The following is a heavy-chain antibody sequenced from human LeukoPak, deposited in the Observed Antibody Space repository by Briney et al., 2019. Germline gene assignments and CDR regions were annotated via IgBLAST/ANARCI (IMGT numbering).Heavy chain of an antibody. CDR1: GFTVNSHY. J-gene: IGHJ2*01. D-gene: IGHD2-21*01. V-gene: IGHV3-53*01. CDR2: IYSDGNT. Sequence: PGGSLRLSCAASGFTVNSHYMSWVRQAPGKGLEWVSVIYSDGNTNYADSVKGRFTISRDNSKNTLYLQMNSLRAEDTAVYFCARDAGDRKNYYWYFDLWGRGTPVTVFS. CDR3: ARDAGDRKNYYWYFDL.